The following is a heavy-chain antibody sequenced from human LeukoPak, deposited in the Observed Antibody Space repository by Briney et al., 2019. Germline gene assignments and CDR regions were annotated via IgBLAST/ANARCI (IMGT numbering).Heavy chain of an antibody. V-gene: IGHV3-7*01. CDR2: IKRDGTEK. CDR3: AKLAKYFYGSETYYFFEH. CDR1: GFTFTTYW. Sequence: GESLRLSCAASGFTFTTYWMGWVRQAPGKGLEWVANIKRDGTEKYYVDSVKGRFTISRDNAKNSLYLQMNSLRVEDTAVYYCAKLAKYFYGSETYYFFEHWGQGTPVTASS. J-gene: IGHJ4*02. D-gene: IGHD3-10*01.